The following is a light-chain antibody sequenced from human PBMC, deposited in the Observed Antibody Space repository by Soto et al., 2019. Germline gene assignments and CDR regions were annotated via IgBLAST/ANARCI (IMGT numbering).Light chain of an antibody. CDR1: SSDVGGYNY. CDR3: SSYSSTNTRLD. V-gene: IGLV2-14*03. J-gene: IGLJ2*01. Sequence: QSALTQPASVSGSPGQSITISCTGTSSDVGGYNYVSWYQHHPDKAPKLMIYDVNNRPSGVSHRFSGSKSGNTASLTISGLQAEDEAAYYCSSYSSTNTRLDFGGGTQLTVL. CDR2: DVN.